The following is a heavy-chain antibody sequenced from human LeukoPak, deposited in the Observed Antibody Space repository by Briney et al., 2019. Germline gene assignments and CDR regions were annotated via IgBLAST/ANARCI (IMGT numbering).Heavy chain of an antibody. D-gene: IGHD4-17*01. CDR3: ARDSLYGDCIDY. CDR2: INSDGSRT. Sequence: GGSLRLSCAVSGFTFSSQWMHWVRQAPGKGLVWVSRINSDGSRTNYADSVKGRFTISRDNAKNTLYLQMNSLRAEDTAVYYCARDSLYGDCIDYWGQGTLVTVSS. V-gene: IGHV3-74*01. CDR1: GFTFSSQW. J-gene: IGHJ4*02.